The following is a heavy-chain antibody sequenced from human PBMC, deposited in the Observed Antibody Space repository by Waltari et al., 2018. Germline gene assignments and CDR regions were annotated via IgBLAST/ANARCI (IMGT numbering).Heavy chain of an antibody. CDR1: GFTFRRYW. CDR3: ARDTPLIVVVSSPFDY. D-gene: IGHD3-22*01. CDR2: IKKDGSEK. V-gene: IGHV3-7*01. J-gene: IGHJ4*02. Sequence: EVQLVGSGGGLVQPGGSLRLSCAASGFTFRRYWMSWVRQAPGKGLEWVANIKKDGSEKYYVDSVKGRFTISRDNAKNSLYLQMNSLRAEDTAVYYCARDTPLIVVVSSPFDYWGQGTLVTVSS.